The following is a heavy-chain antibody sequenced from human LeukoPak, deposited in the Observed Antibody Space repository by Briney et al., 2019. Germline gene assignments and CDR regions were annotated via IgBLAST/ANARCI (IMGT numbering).Heavy chain of an antibody. CDR3: AREDVVLVDAVRYYYYGMDV. D-gene: IGHD2-8*01. J-gene: IGHJ6*02. Sequence: ASVEVSCKASGYNFISYYMHWVRQAPGQGLGWMGIINPSGGSTSYAQKFQDRVTMTRDTSTSTVYMELSSLKSEDTAVYYCAREDVVLVDAVRYYYYGMDVWGQGTTVTVSS. CDR2: INPSGGST. V-gene: IGHV1-46*01. CDR1: GYNFISYY.